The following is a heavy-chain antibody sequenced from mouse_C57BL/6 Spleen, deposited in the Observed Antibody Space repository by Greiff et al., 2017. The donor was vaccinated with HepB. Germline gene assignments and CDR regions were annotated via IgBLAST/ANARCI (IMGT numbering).Heavy chain of an antibody. CDR3: ARERSNGGYFDV. CDR2: IYPGDGDT. Sequence: VQLQESGPELVKPGASVKISCKASGYAFSSSWMNWVKQRPGKGLEWIGRIYPGDGDTNYNGKFKGKATLTADKSSSTAYMQLSSLTSEDSAVYFCARERSNGGYFDVWGTGTTVTVSS. J-gene: IGHJ1*03. CDR1: GYAFSSSW. V-gene: IGHV1-82*01. D-gene: IGHD2-5*01.